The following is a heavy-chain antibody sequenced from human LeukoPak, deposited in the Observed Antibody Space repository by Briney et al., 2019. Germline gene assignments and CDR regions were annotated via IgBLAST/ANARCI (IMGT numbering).Heavy chain of an antibody. V-gene: IGHV4-59*08. Sequence: SETLSLTCSVSGGSMSNNYWGWIRQPPGRGLEWIGYISYTGSTSYTPSLKNRVSIFLETPRNQFSLEVSSVIAADTAVYYCARLQSANHDNGYYTGGFYYMDVWGKGTTVTASS. CDR1: GGSMSNNY. D-gene: IGHD4-17*01. J-gene: IGHJ6*03. CDR3: ARLQSANHDNGYYTGGFYYMDV. CDR2: ISYTGST.